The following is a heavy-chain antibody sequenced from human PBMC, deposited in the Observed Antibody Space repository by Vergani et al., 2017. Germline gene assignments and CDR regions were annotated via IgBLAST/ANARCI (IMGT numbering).Heavy chain of an antibody. Sequence: QVQLQESGPGLVKPSETLSLTCTVSGGSISSYYWSWIRQPPGKGLEWIGYIYYSGSTNYNPSLKSRVTISVDTSKNQFSLKLSSVTAADTAVYCCAREIYGGNRWGQGTLVTVSS. CDR2: IYYSGST. J-gene: IGHJ4*02. CDR1: GGSISSYY. D-gene: IGHD4-23*01. V-gene: IGHV4-59*01. CDR3: AREIYGGNR.